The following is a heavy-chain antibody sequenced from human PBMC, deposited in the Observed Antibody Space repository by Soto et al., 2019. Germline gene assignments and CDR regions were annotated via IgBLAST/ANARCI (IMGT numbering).Heavy chain of an antibody. CDR1: GGTYSYSA. J-gene: IGHJ6*02. CDR3: ATPSVAARPKGGYYYADV. V-gene: IGHV1-69*13. CDR2: IIPISGAP. D-gene: IGHD6-6*01. Sequence: ASVKVSCKASGGTYSYSAISWVRQAPGQGLEWMVGIIPISGAPNYAQKFLGRVTITADESASAAYLELSSLTSEDTAVYYCATPSVAARPKGGYYYADVWGQGTTVTVSS.